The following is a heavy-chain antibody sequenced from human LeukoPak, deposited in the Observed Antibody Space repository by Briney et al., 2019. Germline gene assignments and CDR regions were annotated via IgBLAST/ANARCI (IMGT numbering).Heavy chain of an antibody. CDR2: IYYSGST. Sequence: SETLSLTCTVSGGSISSYYWSWIRQPPGKGLEWIGYIYYSGSTNYNPSLKSRVTISVDTSKNQFSLKLSSVTAAGTAVYYCASSIAAAGKNYYYYGMDVWGQGPRSPSP. D-gene: IGHD6-13*01. CDR3: ASSIAAAGKNYYYYGMDV. V-gene: IGHV4-59*08. CDR1: GGSISSYY. J-gene: IGHJ6*02.